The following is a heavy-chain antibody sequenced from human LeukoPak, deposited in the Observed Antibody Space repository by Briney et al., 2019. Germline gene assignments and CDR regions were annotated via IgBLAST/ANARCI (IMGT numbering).Heavy chain of an antibody. CDR2: ISSSSSTI. Sequence: GGSLRLSCAASGFTFSSYRMNWVRQAPAKGLEWVSYISSSSSTIYYADPAKGRFTISRDNAKNSLYLQMHSLRAEDMAVYYCARSSRELGGYAPWELMPPFDYWGQGTLVTVSS. CDR1: GFTFSSYR. V-gene: IGHV3-48*01. J-gene: IGHJ4*02. CDR3: ARSSRELGGYAPWELMPPFDY. D-gene: IGHD1-7*01.